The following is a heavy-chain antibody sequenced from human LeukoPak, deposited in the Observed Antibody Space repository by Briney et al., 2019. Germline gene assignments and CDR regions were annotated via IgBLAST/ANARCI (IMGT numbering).Heavy chain of an antibody. V-gene: IGHV3-23*01. Sequence: GGSLRLSCAASGFTFSNYAMSWVRQAPGKGLQWVSAFSGSGGSTYYADSVKGRFTVSRDNSKNTLYLQMKSLRAEDTAVYYCAKGGGYEAQYYYYYLDVWGKGTTVTISS. J-gene: IGHJ6*03. D-gene: IGHD5-12*01. CDR3: AKGGGYEAQYYYYYLDV. CDR2: FSGSGGST. CDR1: GFTFSNYA.